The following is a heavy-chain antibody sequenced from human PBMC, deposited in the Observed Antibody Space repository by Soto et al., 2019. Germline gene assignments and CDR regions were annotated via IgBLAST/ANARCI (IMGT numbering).Heavy chain of an antibody. CDR3: ASGFSSSWYGGSFDY. V-gene: IGHV3-53*04. Sequence: EVQLVESGGGLVQPGGSLRLSCAASGFTVSSNYMSWVRQAPGKGLEWVSVIYSGGSTYYADSVKGRFTISRHNSKNTLYLQMNCLRAEDTSVYYCASGFSSSWYGGSFDYWGQGTLVTVSS. CDR1: GFTVSSNY. J-gene: IGHJ4*02. CDR2: IYSGGST. D-gene: IGHD6-13*01.